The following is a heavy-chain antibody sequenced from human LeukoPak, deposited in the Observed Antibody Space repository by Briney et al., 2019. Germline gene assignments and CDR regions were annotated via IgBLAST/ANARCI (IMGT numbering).Heavy chain of an antibody. V-gene: IGHV3-13*01. CDR1: GFTFSTYD. Sequence: GGSLRLSCAASGFTFSTYDMHWVRQAPGKGLEWVSAIGTAGDTYYPGSVKGRFTISRENAKNSLYLQMNNLRAGDTAVYYCARAGHCSSTGCGRNYGMDVWGQGTTVTVSS. D-gene: IGHD2-2*01. CDR2: IGTAGDT. CDR3: ARAGHCSSTGCGRNYGMDV. J-gene: IGHJ6*02.